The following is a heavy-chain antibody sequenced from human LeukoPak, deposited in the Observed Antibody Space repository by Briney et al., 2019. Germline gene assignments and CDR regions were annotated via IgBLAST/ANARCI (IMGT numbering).Heavy chain of an antibody. CDR2: ISSGGDST. Sequence: GGSLRLSCEASGFSFSDYYMTWIRQAPGEGLEWVSYISSGGDSTNYAESLEGRFTISRDNAKKSLYLRLNSLRPEDTAIYYCVRATEGGAMDVWGQGTTVTVSS. J-gene: IGHJ6*02. D-gene: IGHD2-21*02. CDR3: VRATEGGAMDV. CDR1: GFSFSDYY. V-gene: IGHV3-11*05.